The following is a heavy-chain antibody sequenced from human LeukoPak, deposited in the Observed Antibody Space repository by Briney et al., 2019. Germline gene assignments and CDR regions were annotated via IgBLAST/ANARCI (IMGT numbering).Heavy chain of an antibody. CDR1: GGSISSGSYY. J-gene: IGHJ4*02. CDR3: ARESEWELGGGDY. V-gene: IGHV4-61*02. CDR2: IYTSGST. D-gene: IGHD1-26*01. Sequence: SQTLSLXCTVSGGSISSGSYYWSWIRQPAGKGLEWIGRIYTSGSTNYNPSLKSRVTMSVDTSKNQFSLKLSSVTAADTAVYYCARESEWELGGGDYWGQGTLVTVSS.